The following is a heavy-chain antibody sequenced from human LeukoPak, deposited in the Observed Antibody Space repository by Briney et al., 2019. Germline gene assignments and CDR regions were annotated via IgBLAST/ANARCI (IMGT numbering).Heavy chain of an antibody. D-gene: IGHD1-14*01. CDR3: ASGSWSRRFAP. Sequence: SETLSLTCAVYDESLNGYYWSWIRQPPGKGLEWIGEMNDSGRTTYNPSLESRATISAERSKNQFSLKLTSVTAADTAVYYCASGSWSRRFAPWGQRTLVTVSS. V-gene: IGHV4-34*01. CDR2: MNDSGRT. CDR1: DESLNGYY. J-gene: IGHJ5*02.